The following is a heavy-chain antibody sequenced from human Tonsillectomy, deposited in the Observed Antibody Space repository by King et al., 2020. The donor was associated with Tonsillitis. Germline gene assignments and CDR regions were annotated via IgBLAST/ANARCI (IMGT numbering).Heavy chain of an antibody. CDR2: IRYDGSNK. D-gene: IGHD6-19*01. CDR1: GFTFSSYG. J-gene: IGHJ6*02. V-gene: IGHV3-30*02. Sequence: VQLVESGGGVVQPGGSLRLSCAASGFTFSSYGMHWVRQAPGKGLEWVTFIRYDGSNKYYVESVKGRFAISRDNSKNTLYLQMNSLRAEDTAVYYCAKKIQWLDYYYGMDVWGQGTTVTVSS. CDR3: AKKIQWLDYYYGMDV.